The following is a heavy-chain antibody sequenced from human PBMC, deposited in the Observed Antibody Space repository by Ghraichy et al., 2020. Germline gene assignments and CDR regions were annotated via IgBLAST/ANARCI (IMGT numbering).Heavy chain of an antibody. Sequence: LSLTCAASGFTFSSYEMNWVRQAPGKGLEWVSYISSSGSTIYYADSVKGRFTISRDNAKNSLYLQMNSLRAEDTAVYYCASGASYDYIWGSYRNDAFDIWGQGTMVTVSS. CDR1: GFTFSSYE. CDR2: ISSSGSTI. D-gene: IGHD3-16*02. J-gene: IGHJ3*02. CDR3: ASGASYDYIWGSYRNDAFDI. V-gene: IGHV3-48*03.